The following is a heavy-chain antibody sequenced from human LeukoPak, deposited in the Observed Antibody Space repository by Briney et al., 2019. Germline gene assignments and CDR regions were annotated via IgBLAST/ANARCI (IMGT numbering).Heavy chain of an antibody. CDR2: IYHSGST. CDR3: ARQGVVGATVSEY. V-gene: IGHV4-30-2*01. CDR1: GGSISSGGYY. D-gene: IGHD1-26*01. J-gene: IGHJ4*02. Sequence: PSQTLSLTCTVSGGSISSGGYYWSWIRQPPGRGLEWIGYIYHSGSTYYNPSLKSRVTISVDRSKNQFSLKLSSVTAADPAVYYCARQGVVGATVSEYWGQGTLVTVSS.